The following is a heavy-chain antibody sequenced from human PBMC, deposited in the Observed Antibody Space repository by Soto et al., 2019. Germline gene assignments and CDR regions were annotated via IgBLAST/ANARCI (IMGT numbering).Heavy chain of an antibody. CDR3: TRENIENSDCLYDAFDI. Sequence: ASVKVSCKASGYPFSAYYTHWVRQAPGQGLEWMGWMNPKSGGTNFAQQFQGRVTLTRDTSISTAYMEVNRLRSDDTAVYYCTRENIENSDCLYDAFDIWGQGTTVTVSS. D-gene: IGHD2-15*01. CDR1: GYPFSAYY. V-gene: IGHV1-2*02. CDR2: MNPKSGGT. J-gene: IGHJ3*02.